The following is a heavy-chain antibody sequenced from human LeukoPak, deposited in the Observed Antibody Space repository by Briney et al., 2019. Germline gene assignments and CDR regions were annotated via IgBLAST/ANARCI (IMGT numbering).Heavy chain of an antibody. J-gene: IGHJ6*03. D-gene: IGHD3-22*01. CDR1: GFTFSRYR. Sequence: GGSLRLSCAASGFTFSRYRMNWVRQAPGKGLEWVSSISSSTGYTYYADSVKGRFTISRDNAKNSLYLQMNSLRAEDTAVYYCARDLSYDSSGPRYMDVWGKGTTVTISS. V-gene: IGHV3-21*01. CDR2: ISSSTGYT. CDR3: ARDLSYDSSGPRYMDV.